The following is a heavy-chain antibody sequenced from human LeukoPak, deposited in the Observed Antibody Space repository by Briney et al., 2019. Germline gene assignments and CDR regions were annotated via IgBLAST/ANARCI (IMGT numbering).Heavy chain of an antibody. D-gene: IGHD5-12*01. CDR3: ARNENSGWGYFDY. V-gene: IGHV3-23*01. Sequence: GGSLRLSCAASRFTFNSYAMSWVRQAPGKGLEWVSVIGGSNGITFYVGSVKGRFTISRDNSKDTLYLQMNSLRAEDAAVYYCARNENSGWGYFDYWGQGTLVTVSS. J-gene: IGHJ4*02. CDR2: IGGSNGIT. CDR1: RFTFNSYA.